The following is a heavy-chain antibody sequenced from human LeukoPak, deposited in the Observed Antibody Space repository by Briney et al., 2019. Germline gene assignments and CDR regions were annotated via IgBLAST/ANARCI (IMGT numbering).Heavy chain of an antibody. V-gene: IGHV3-23*01. J-gene: IGHJ4*02. Sequence: GGSLRLSCAAFGFTFSSYAMSWVRQAPGKGLEWVSAISGSGGSTYYADSVKGRFTISRDNSKNTLYLQMNSLRAEDTAVYYCAKAERYSSSSPLGYWGQGTLVTVSS. CDR2: ISGSGGST. CDR1: GFTFSSYA. D-gene: IGHD6-6*01. CDR3: AKAERYSSSSPLGY.